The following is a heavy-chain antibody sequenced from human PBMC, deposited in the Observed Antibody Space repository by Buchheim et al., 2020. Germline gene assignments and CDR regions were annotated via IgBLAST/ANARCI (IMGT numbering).Heavy chain of an antibody. D-gene: IGHD3-10*01. CDR2: IRGSGGST. Sequence: EVQLLESGGGLVQPGGSLRLSCAASGFTFSSYAMSWVRQAPGKGLEWVSAIRGSGGSTYYADSVKGRFTISRDHSKNTLSLQMNSLRAEDTAVYYCAKEFGGSGSYYNRIFKVGDSSYYGMDVWGQGTT. J-gene: IGHJ6*02. CDR3: AKEFGGSGSYYNRIFKVGDSSYYGMDV. V-gene: IGHV3-23*01. CDR1: GFTFSSYA.